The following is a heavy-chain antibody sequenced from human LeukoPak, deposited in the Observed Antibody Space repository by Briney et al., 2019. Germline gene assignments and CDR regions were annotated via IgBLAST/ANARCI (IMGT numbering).Heavy chain of an antibody. CDR1: GFTFSIYA. CDR3: VYNWFDP. Sequence: PGGSLRLSCAASGFTFSIYAVNWVRQAPGKGLEWVSYISSSSTTIYYADSVKGRFTISRDDAKNLLFLQMNSLRDEDTAVYYCVYNWFDPWGQGTLVAVSS. CDR2: ISSSSTTI. J-gene: IGHJ5*02. V-gene: IGHV3-48*02.